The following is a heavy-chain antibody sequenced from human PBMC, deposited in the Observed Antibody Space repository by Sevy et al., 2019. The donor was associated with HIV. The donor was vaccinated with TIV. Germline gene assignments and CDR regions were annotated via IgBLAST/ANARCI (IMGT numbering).Heavy chain of an antibody. Sequence: GGSLRLSCAASGLRFSESAIHWVRHTSGKGLEWVGRIRSKDATYATAYAASVIGRFTLSRDDSKNMAFLQMNSLKTEDTAIYYCARPEDFFSQREDHSFHLWGQGTMVTVSS. CDR3: ARPEDFFSQREDHSFHL. D-gene: IGHD3-3*01. J-gene: IGHJ3*01. CDR1: GLRFSESA. CDR2: IRSKDATYAT. V-gene: IGHV3-73*01.